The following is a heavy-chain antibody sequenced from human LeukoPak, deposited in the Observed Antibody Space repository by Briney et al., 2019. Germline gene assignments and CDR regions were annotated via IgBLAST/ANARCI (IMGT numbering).Heavy chain of an antibody. Sequence: PGGSLRLSGAASGFAFSTYNMNWVRQAPGKGLEWVSYISTGGRTINYADSVRGRFTVARDNAKNSLYLQMNSLRDEDTAVYYCARGGFDCWGQGTLVTVSS. CDR3: ARGGFDC. J-gene: IGHJ4*02. D-gene: IGHD3-16*01. CDR1: GFAFSTYN. V-gene: IGHV3-48*02. CDR2: ISTGGRTI.